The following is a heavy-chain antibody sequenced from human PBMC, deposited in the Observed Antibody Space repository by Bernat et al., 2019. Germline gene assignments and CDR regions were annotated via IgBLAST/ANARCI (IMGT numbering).Heavy chain of an antibody. V-gene: IGHV4-39*01. J-gene: IGHJ4*02. CDR1: GGSISSSSYY. CDR3: ARGLGGVIVMPFDY. Sequence: QLQLQESGPGLVKPSETLSLTCTVSGGSISSSSYYWGWIRQPPGKGLEWIGSIYYSGSTYYNPSLKSRVTISVDTSKNQFSLKLSSETAADTAVYYCARGLGGVIVMPFDYWGQGTLVTVSS. D-gene: IGHD3-16*02. CDR2: IYYSGST.